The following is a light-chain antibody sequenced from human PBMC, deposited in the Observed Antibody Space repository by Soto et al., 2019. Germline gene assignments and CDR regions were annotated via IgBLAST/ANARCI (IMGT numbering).Light chain of an antibody. Sequence: IQIALVPSSLSPSVRDRDTITCRASQSISSYLNWYQQKPGKAPKLLIYAASSLQSGVPSRFSGSGSGTDFTLTISSLQPEDFATYYCQQSYSTPWTFGQGTKVDIK. CDR2: AAS. CDR3: QQSYSTPWT. J-gene: IGKJ1*01. V-gene: IGKV1-39*01. CDR1: QSISSY.